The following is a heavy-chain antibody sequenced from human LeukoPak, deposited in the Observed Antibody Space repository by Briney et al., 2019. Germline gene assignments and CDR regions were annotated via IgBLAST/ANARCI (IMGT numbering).Heavy chain of an antibody. D-gene: IGHD5-18*01. CDR1: GASISGTSYY. CDR2: IHFSGTV. J-gene: IGHJ4*02. V-gene: IGHV4-31*03. CDR3: AAGGDIAKGGNY. Sequence: SETLSLTCTVSGASISGTSYYWTWTRHHPREGLEWLGFIHFSGTVYYNPSLISRLIISADTSKNQMSLKLSSATAADTAVYYCAAGGDIAKGGNYWGQGTQVTVSS.